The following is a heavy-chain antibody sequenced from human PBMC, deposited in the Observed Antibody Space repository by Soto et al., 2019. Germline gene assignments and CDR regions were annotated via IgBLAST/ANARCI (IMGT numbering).Heavy chain of an antibody. V-gene: IGHV4-59*08. CDR3: ARTRDQYCSGGSCYYYYYMAV. CDR1: DGYSVGHD. Sequence: TCSVADGYSVGHDWRCILKHPGRGLEWIGYIYYSGTTMYNPSLESRVTISVDTSKNQFSLSLSSVTAADTAVYYCARTRDQYCSGGSCYYYYYMAVWGKRTTVTVSS. J-gene: IGHJ6*03. D-gene: IGHD2-15*01. CDR2: IYYSGTT.